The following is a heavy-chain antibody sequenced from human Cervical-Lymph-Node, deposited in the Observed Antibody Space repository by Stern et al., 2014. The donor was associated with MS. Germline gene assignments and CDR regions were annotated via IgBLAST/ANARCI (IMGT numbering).Heavy chain of an antibody. D-gene: IGHD6-13*01. CDR2: IWYDGSNP. CDR3: ASAYSSSHYYFDY. V-gene: IGHV3-33*01. J-gene: IGHJ4*02. Sequence: VHLVDSGGGVVQTGRSLRLSGAAFGFSFSRYAMHWVRQAPGKGLEWGALIWYDGSNPYYADSVTGRFTISRDNFKNTLYLQMNSLRAEDTAVYYCASAYSSSHYYFDYWGQGTLVTVSS. CDR1: GFSFSRYA.